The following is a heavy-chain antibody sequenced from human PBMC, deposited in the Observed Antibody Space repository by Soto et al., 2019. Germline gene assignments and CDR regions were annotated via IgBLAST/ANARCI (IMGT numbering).Heavy chain of an antibody. J-gene: IGHJ4*02. CDR3: ARDSGSYYYSFDF. D-gene: IGHD1-26*01. V-gene: IGHV3-21*01. CDR2: ISSSSRHI. Sequence: GGSLRISCAASGFSFSTYTINWVRQAPGKGLEWVSSISSSSRHIYYADSVKGRFIISRDNARNSLYLQMNSLRAEDTAVYYCARDSGSYYYSFDFWGQGTLVTVSS. CDR1: GFSFSTYT.